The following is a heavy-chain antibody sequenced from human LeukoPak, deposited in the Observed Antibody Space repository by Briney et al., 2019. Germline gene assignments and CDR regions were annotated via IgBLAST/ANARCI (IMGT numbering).Heavy chain of an antibody. Sequence: GGSLRLSCAASGFTVSSNYMSWVRQAPGKGLEWVSVIYSGGSTYYADSVKGRFTISRDNSKNTLYLQMNSLRAEDTAVYYCANKYSSSWFGFGYYFDYWGQGTLVTVSS. CDR3: ANKYSSSWFGFGYYFDY. D-gene: IGHD6-13*01. CDR1: GFTVSSNY. CDR2: IYSGGST. J-gene: IGHJ4*02. V-gene: IGHV3-53*01.